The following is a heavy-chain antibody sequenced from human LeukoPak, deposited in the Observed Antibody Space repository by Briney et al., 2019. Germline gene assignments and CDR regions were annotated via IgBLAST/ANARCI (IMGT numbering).Heavy chain of an antibody. CDR2: ISAYNGNT. CDR3: ARVIVRNHYYYYYGMDV. Sequence: ASVKVSCKASGYTFTSYGISWVRQAPGQGLEWMGWISAYNGNTNYAQKLQGRVTMTTDTSTSTAYMELRSLRSDDTAVYCCARVIVRNHYYYYYGMDVWGQGTTVTVSS. CDR1: GYTFTSYG. J-gene: IGHJ6*02. V-gene: IGHV1-18*01. D-gene: IGHD3-16*02.